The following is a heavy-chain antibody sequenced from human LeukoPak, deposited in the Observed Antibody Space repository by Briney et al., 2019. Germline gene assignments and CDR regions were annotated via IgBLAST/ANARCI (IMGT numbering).Heavy chain of an antibody. Sequence: ASVKVSFTSSGYTFTSYYMHWVRQAPGQGLEWMGIINPSGGSTSYAQKFQGRVTMTRDTSISTAYMEMSRLTFDDTAVYYCARSARHCNNGVCFTDYYIDLWGKGTTVIVSS. CDR3: ARSARHCNNGVCFTDYYIDL. J-gene: IGHJ6*03. CDR1: GYTFTSYY. D-gene: IGHD2-8*01. CDR2: INPSGGST. V-gene: IGHV1-46*01.